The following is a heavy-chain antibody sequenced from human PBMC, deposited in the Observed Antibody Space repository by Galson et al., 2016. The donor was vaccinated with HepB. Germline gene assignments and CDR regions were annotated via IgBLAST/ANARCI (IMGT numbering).Heavy chain of an antibody. CDR2: IIPIINIA. Sequence: SVKVSCKASGGNFSSYTISWVRQAPGQGLEWMRRIIPIINIANYAQKFQGRVTITADKSTSTAYMELSSLRSEDTAVYYCARDDHFGSGSYYDDYWGQGTLVTVSS. CDR3: ARDDHFGSGSYYDDY. V-gene: IGHV1-69*04. D-gene: IGHD3-10*01. CDR1: GGNFSSYT. J-gene: IGHJ4*02.